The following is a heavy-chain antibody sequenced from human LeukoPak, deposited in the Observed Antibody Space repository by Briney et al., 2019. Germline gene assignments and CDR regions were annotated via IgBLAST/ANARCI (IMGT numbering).Heavy chain of an antibody. J-gene: IGHJ4*02. V-gene: IGHV3-20*04. CDR1: GFTFDDYG. Sequence: GGSLRLSCAASGFTFDDYGMSWVRHAPGKGLELVSGINWNGGSTGYADSVKGRFTISRDNAKNSLYLQMNSLRAEDTALYYCARGTLKAAATDFDYWGQGTLVTVSS. CDR3: ARGTLKAAATDFDY. CDR2: INWNGGST. D-gene: IGHD6-13*01.